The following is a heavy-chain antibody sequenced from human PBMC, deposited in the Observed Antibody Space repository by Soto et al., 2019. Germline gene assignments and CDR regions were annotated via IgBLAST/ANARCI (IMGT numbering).Heavy chain of an antibody. V-gene: IGHV3-73*02. Sequence: EVQLVESGGGLVQPGGSLKLSCVASGFTFSDSAMHWVRQASCKGMEWVGRIRIKVNTYATAYAASVKGRFTISRDDSMNTAYLPMHSLQTEDTAVYYCTRRRDWTAMDPLDYWGQGTLVTVSS. CDR1: GFTFSDSA. J-gene: IGHJ4*02. CDR2: IRIKVNTYAT. CDR3: TRRRDWTAMDPLDY. D-gene: IGHD5-18*01.